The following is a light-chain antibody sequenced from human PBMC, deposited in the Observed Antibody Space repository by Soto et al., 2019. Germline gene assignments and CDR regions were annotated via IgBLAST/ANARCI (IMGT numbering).Light chain of an antibody. Sequence: QSVLTQPASVSGSPGQSITTSCTGTSSDVGSYNLVSWYQQHPGKAPKLMIYEVSKRPSGVSNRFSGSKSGNTASLTISGLQAEDEADYYCCSYAGSSTPRFGTGTKVTVL. J-gene: IGLJ1*01. CDR1: SSDVGSYNL. V-gene: IGLV2-23*02. CDR3: CSYAGSSTPR. CDR2: EVS.